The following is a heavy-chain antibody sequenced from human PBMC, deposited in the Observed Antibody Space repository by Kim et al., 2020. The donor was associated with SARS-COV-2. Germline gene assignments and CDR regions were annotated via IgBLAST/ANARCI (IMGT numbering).Heavy chain of an antibody. CDR1: GGSISSSSYY. D-gene: IGHD4-17*01. CDR3: ARDGDYADARMAYYYYYGMDV. J-gene: IGHJ6*02. V-gene: IGHV4-39*02. Sequence: SETLSLTCTVSGGSISSSSYYWGWIRQPPGKGLEWIGSIYYSGSTYYNPSLKSRVTISVDTSKNQFSLKLSSVTAADTAVYYCARDGDYADARMAYYYYYGMDVWGQGTTVTVSS. CDR2: IYYSGST.